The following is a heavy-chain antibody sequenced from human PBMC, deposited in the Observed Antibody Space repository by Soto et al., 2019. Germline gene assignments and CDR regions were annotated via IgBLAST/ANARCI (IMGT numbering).Heavy chain of an antibody. CDR3: ARDRGYCSGGSCYYGMDV. D-gene: IGHD2-15*01. Sequence: QVQLQESGPGLVKPSETLSLTCTVSGGSISSYYWSWIRQPPGKGLEWIGYIYYSGSTNYNPSLTSRVTISVDTYTNQFSLKLSSVTAADTAVYYCARDRGYCSGGSCYYGMDVWGQGTTVTVSS. CDR1: GGSISSYY. J-gene: IGHJ6*02. V-gene: IGHV4-59*01. CDR2: IYYSGST.